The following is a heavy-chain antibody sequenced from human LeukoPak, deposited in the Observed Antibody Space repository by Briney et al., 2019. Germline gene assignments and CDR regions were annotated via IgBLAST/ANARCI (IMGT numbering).Heavy chain of an antibody. CDR2: IYPGDSDT. D-gene: IGHD1-26*01. CDR3: ATYSGSSSFDY. CDR1: GYSFTSYW. V-gene: IGHV5-51*01. J-gene: IGHJ4*02. Sequence: GESLKISCKGSGYSFTSYWIGWARQLPGKGLEWMGIIYPGDSDTRYSPSFQGQVTISADKSTSTAYLQWSSLKASDTAMYYCATYSGSSSFDYWGQGTLVTVSS.